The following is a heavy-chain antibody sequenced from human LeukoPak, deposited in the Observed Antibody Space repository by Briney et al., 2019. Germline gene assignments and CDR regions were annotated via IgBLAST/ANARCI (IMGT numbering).Heavy chain of an antibody. V-gene: IGHV3-15*01. J-gene: IGHJ6*03. CDR3: TTVSATMIVVVPQYYYYYMDV. CDR1: GFTFSNAW. Sequence: GGSLRLSCAASGFTFSNAWMSWVRQAPGKGREWVGRIKSKTDGGTTDYAAPVKGRFTISRDDSKNTLYLQMNSLKTEDTAVYYCTTVSATMIVVVPQYYYYYMDVWGKGTTVTISS. D-gene: IGHD3-22*01. CDR2: IKSKTDGGTT.